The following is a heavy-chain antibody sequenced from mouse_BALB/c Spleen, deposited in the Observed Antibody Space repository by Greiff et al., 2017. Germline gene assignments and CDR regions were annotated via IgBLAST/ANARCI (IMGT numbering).Heavy chain of an antibody. CDR1: GFSLTSYG. D-gene: IGHD1-2*01. Sequence: QVQLKESGPGLVAPSQSLSITCTVSGFSLTSYGVHWVRQPPGKGLEWLGVIWAGGSTNYNSALMSRLSISKDNSKSQVFLKMNSLQTDDTAMYYCARDYDGNVWFAYWGQGTLVTVSA. V-gene: IGHV2-9*02. CDR2: IWAGGST. CDR3: ARDYDGNVWFAY. J-gene: IGHJ3*01.